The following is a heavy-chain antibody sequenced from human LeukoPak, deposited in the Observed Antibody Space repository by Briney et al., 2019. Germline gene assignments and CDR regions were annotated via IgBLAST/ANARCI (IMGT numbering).Heavy chain of an antibody. CDR3: AKDRHSSSWERGDAFDI. J-gene: IGHJ3*02. D-gene: IGHD6-13*01. V-gene: IGHV3-15*01. CDR1: GFTFSNAW. CDR2: IKSKTDGGTT. Sequence: PGGSLRLSCAASGFTFSNAWMSWVRQAPGKGLEWVGRIKSKTDGGTTDYAAPVKGRFTISRDDSKNTLYLQMNSLRAEDTAVYYCAKDRHSSSWERGDAFDIWGQGTMVTVSS.